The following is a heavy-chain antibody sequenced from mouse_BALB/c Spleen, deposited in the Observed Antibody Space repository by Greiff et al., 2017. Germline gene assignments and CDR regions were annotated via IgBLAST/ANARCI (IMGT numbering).Heavy chain of an antibody. D-gene: IGHD1-1*01. CDR1: GFTFSSYA. V-gene: IGHV5-9-3*01. CDR2: ISSGGSYT. CDR3: ARRNYYGSSSYMDY. J-gene: IGHJ2*01. Sequence: EVKLMESGGGLVKPGGSLKLPCAASGFTFSSYAMSWVRQTPEKRLEWVATISSGGSYTYYPDSVKGRFTISRDNAKNTLYLQMSSLRSEDTAMYYCARRNYYGSSSYMDYWGQGTTLTVSS.